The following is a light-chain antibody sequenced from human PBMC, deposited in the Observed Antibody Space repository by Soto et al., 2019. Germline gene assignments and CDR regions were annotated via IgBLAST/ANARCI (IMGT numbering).Light chain of an antibody. Sequence: CGLKHAASGKGVAGGGSRIINTRNSSEGGGYNYVSWYQHHPGKAPKLLIYDVSNRPSGISNRFSGSKSDNTASLTISGLQPEDEADYYCSSYTTSNTRQIVFGTGTKVTVL. CDR2: DVS. CDR3: SSYTTSNTRQIV. V-gene: IGLV2-14*03. CDR1: SSEGGGYNY. J-gene: IGLJ1*01.